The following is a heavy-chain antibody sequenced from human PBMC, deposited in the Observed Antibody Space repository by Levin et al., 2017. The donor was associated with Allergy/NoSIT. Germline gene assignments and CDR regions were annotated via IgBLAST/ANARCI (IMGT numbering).Heavy chain of an antibody. V-gene: IGHV3-33*01. Sequence: GGSLRLSCAASGFTFSSYGMHWVRQAPGKGLEWVAVIWYDGSNKYYADSVKGRFTISRDNSKNTLYLQMNSLRAEDTAVYYCARERELWFREGGAFDIWGQGTMVTVSS. J-gene: IGHJ3*02. CDR3: ARERELWFREGGAFDI. CDR1: GFTFSSYG. D-gene: IGHD3-10*01. CDR2: IWYDGSNK.